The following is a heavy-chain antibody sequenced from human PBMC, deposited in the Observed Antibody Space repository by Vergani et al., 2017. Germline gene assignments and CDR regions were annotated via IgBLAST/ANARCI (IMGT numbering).Heavy chain of an antibody. D-gene: IGHD3-10*01. J-gene: IGHJ4*02. CDR3: AKSPYDSGTYYLVPDY. V-gene: IGHV3-21*04. CDR1: GFTFSSYS. Sequence: EVQLVESGGGLVKPGGSLRLSCAASGFTFSSYSMNWVRQAPGKGLEWVSSISSSSSYIYYADSVKCRFTISRDNSKNTLYLQMNSLRVEDTAVYYCAKSPYDSGTYYLVPDYWGQGTLITVSS. CDR2: ISSSSSYI.